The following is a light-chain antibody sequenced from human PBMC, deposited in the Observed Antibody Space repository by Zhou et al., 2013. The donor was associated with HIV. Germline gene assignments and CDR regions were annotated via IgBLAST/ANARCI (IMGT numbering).Light chain of an antibody. Sequence: EIVLTQSPGTLSLSPGERATLSCRASQSVSSSYLAWYQQKPGQAPRLLIYDASTRATGVPVRFSGSGSGTDYTLTITRLEPEDFAVYYCQQYDRSPLTFGGGTKVEIK. CDR3: QQYDRSPLT. J-gene: IGKJ4*01. CDR1: QSVSSSY. CDR2: DAS. V-gene: IGKV3-20*01.